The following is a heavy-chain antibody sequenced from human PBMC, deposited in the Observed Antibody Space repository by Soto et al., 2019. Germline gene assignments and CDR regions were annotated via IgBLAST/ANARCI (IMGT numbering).Heavy chain of an antibody. CDR3: AIYHLELFRFDY. V-gene: IGHV1-18*04. D-gene: IGHD2-2*01. CDR2: ISLYNGNT. Sequence: QIQLVPSGPEVKKPGASMKVSCKAYDFSFTSHGISWVRQAPGQGLEWMGWISLYNGNTNYAQQFQGRVTMTTGTSTSTAYMELRSLRSDDTAMYFCAIYHLELFRFDYWGQGTLVTVSS. CDR1: DFSFTSHG. J-gene: IGHJ4*02.